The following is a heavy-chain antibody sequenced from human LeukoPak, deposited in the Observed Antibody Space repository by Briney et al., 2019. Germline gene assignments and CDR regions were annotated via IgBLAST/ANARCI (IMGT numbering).Heavy chain of an antibody. CDR3: ARDVGTTGPTTMDY. J-gene: IGHJ4*02. Sequence: ASVKVSCKASGYTFTNYGLSWVRQVPGQGLEGMGWIRTDNGNTNYVQNFQGRVTMTTDTSTNTAYMELRSLRSDDTAIYYCARDVGTTGPTTMDYWGQGTLVTVSS. CDR2: IRTDNGNT. V-gene: IGHV1-18*01. CDR1: GYTFTNYG. D-gene: IGHD1-1*01.